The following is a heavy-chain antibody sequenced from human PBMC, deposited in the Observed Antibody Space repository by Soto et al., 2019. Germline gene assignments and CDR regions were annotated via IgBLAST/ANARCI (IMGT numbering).Heavy chain of an antibody. Sequence: QVQLVESGGGVVQPGRSLRLSCAASGFTFSSYGMHWVRQAPGKGLEWVAVTSYDGSNKYYADSVKGRFTISRDNSKNTLYLQMNSLRAEDTAVYYCAKDYFTTGGAWYFDYWGQGTLVTVSS. CDR2: TSYDGSNK. D-gene: IGHD3-3*01. CDR3: AKDYFTTGGAWYFDY. J-gene: IGHJ4*02. V-gene: IGHV3-30*18. CDR1: GFTFSSYG.